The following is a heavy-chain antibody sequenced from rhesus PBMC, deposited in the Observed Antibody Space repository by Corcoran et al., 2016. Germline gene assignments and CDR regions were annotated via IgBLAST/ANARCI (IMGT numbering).Heavy chain of an antibody. CDR3: TRVMAAAGTPFDY. D-gene: IGHD6-25*01. J-gene: IGHJ4*01. Sequence: EVQLVESGGGLVQPGGSLRLSCAASGFTFSDYWMNWVRQAPGKGLEWVGFIKNKADGGTPAYAESVKGRFTISRDDSRNTLYLQMNSLKTEDTAVYYCTRVMAAAGTPFDYWGQGVLVTVSS. CDR1: GFTFSDYW. CDR2: IKNKADGGTP. V-gene: IGHV3-16*01.